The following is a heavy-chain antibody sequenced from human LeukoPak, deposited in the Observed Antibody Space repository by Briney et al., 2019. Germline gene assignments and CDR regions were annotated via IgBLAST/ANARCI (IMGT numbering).Heavy chain of an antibody. CDR2: INPNSGGT. D-gene: IGHD6-6*01. Sequence: ASVKVSCKASGYTFTGYYMHWVRKAPGQGLEWMGWINPNSGGTNYAQKFQGRVTMTRDTSISTAYMELSRLRSDDTAVYYCARDGGEQLVFYPSAYWGQGTLVTVSS. CDR3: ARDGGEQLVFYPSAY. V-gene: IGHV1-2*02. CDR1: GYTFTGYY. J-gene: IGHJ4*02.